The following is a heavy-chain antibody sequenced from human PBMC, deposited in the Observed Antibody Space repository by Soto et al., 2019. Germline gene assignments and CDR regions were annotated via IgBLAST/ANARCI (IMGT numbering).Heavy chain of an antibody. Sequence: GGSLRLSCAASGFTFSSYSMNWVRQAPGKGLEWVSYISSSSSTIYYADSVKGRFTISRDNAKNSLYLQMNSLRAEDTAVYYCARANFWSGPLSIYYMDVWGKRTTVTVSS. J-gene: IGHJ6*03. D-gene: IGHD3-3*01. CDR2: ISSSSSTI. CDR1: GFTFSSYS. CDR3: ARANFWSGPLSIYYMDV. V-gene: IGHV3-48*01.